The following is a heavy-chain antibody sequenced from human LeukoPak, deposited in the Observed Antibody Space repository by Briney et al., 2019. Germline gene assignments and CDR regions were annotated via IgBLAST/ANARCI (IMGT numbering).Heavy chain of an antibody. Sequence: SGTLSLTCAVSGGSISSSNWWSWVRQPPGKGLEWSWEIYHSGSTNYNPSLKSRVTISVDKSKNQFSLKLSSVTSADTAVYYCARGFGSGWYFDYWGQGTLVTVSS. CDR3: ARGFGSGWYFDY. J-gene: IGHJ4*02. V-gene: IGHV4-4*02. D-gene: IGHD6-19*01. CDR1: GGSISSSNW. CDR2: IYHSGST.